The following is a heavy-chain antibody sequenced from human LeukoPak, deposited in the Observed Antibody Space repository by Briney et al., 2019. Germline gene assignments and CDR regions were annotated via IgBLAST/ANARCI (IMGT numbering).Heavy chain of an antibody. D-gene: IGHD6-19*01. V-gene: IGHV4-4*07. CDR3: XXXXSPTISVAGACFDY. CDR1: DVSISSYY. Sequence: TASETLSLTCTVSDVSISSYYWNWIRQPAGKGLEWIGRIYTNGITNYSPSLKSRVTMSVGTSKNQFSLNLSSLTAADTAAYYCXXXXSPTISVAGACFDYWGQGILVTVSS. CDR2: IYTNGIT. J-gene: IGHJ4*02.